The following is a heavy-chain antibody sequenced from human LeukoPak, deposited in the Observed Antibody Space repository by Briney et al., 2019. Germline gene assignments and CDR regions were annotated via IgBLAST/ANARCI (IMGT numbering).Heavy chain of an antibody. D-gene: IGHD3-16*02. CDR2: INHSGST. CDR1: GFTFSSYA. CDR3: ARGRMITFGGVIVIRDDAFDI. J-gene: IGHJ3*02. Sequence: PGGSLRLSCAASGFTFSSYAMSWIRQPPGKGLEWIGEINHSGSTNYNPSLKSRVTISVDTSKNQFSLKLSSVTAADTAVYYCARGRMITFGGVIVIRDDAFDIWGQGTMVTVSS. V-gene: IGHV4-34*01.